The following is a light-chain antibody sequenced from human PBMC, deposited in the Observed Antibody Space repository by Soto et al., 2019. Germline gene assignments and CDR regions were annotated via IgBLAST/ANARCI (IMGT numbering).Light chain of an antibody. CDR1: SSDVGRYNY. V-gene: IGLV2-14*01. J-gene: IGLJ1*01. CDR3: SSFASGSTLYV. CDR2: EVS. Sequence: SALTQPASVSGSPGQSITISCTGSSSDVGRYNYVSWYQHHPGKAPKLMIYEVSNRPSGVSNRFSGSKSGNTASLTISGLQAEDEADYHCSSFASGSTLYVFGTGTKVTVL.